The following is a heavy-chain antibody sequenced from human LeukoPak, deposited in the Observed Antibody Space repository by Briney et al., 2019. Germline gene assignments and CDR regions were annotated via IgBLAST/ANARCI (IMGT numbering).Heavy chain of an antibody. CDR1: GFTFSSYS. D-gene: IGHD1-14*01. CDR3: ARDRSGIYDAFDI. J-gene: IGHJ3*02. CDR2: ISKDGSNK. Sequence: GGSLRLSCAASGFTFSSYSMNWVRQAPGKGLEWVAVISKDGSNKDYADSVKGRFIISRDNSKNTLYLQMNSLRAEDTAVYYCARDRSGIYDAFDIWGQGTMVTVSS. V-gene: IGHV3-30*03.